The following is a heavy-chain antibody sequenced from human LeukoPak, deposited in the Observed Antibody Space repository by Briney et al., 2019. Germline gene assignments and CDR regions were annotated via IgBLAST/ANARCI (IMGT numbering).Heavy chain of an antibody. CDR1: GFTFSSYS. J-gene: IGHJ4*02. CDR2: ISSSSSYI. Sequence: GGSLRLSCAASGFTFSSYSMNWVRQARAKGLEWVSSISSSSSYIYYADSVKGRFTISRDNAKNSLYLQMNSLRAEDTAVYYCARAGGAQIDYWGQGTLVTVSS. CDR3: ARAGGAQIDY. V-gene: IGHV3-21*01. D-gene: IGHD3-10*01.